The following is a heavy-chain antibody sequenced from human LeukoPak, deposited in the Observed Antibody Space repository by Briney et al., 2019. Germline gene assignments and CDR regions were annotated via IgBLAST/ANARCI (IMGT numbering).Heavy chain of an antibody. CDR1: GFTFSSYG. CDR2: IWYDGTNT. V-gene: IGHV3-33*01. CDR3: AREYSGYDGGPNWFDP. Sequence: GGSLRLSCAASGFTFSSYGMHWVRQAPGKGLEWVAVIWYDGTNTYYADSVKGRFTISRDNSKNTLYLQMNSLRAEDTAVYYCAREYSGYDGGPNWFDPWGQGTLVTVSS. J-gene: IGHJ5*02. D-gene: IGHD5-12*01.